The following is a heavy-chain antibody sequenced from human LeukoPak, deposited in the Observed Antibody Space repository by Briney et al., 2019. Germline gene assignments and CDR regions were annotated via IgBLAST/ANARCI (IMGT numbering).Heavy chain of an antibody. J-gene: IGHJ4*02. CDR2: IYYSGST. D-gene: IGHD2-15*01. CDR3: ASALGGCSGGSCGYYFDY. Sequence: SETLSLTCTVSGGSISSYYWSWIRQPPGKGLEWIGYIYYSGSTNYNPSLKSRVTISVDTSKNQFSLKLSAVTAADTAVYYWASALGGCSGGSCGYYFDYWGQGTLVTVSS. V-gene: IGHV4-59*01. CDR1: GGSISSYY.